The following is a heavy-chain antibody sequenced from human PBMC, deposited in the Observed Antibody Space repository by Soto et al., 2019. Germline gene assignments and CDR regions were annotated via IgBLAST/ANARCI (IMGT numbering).Heavy chain of an antibody. Sequence: QLQLQESGPGLVKPSETLSLTCTVSGGSISSSSYYWGWIRQPPGKGLEWIGSIYYSGSTYYNPSLKSRVTISVDSSKNQFSRKLSSVTAADTAVYYCARRGIVLGVITVYYFDYLGQGTLVTVS. J-gene: IGHJ4*02. CDR2: IYYSGST. CDR3: ARRGIVLGVITVYYFDY. D-gene: IGHD3-10*02. CDR1: GGSISSSSYY. V-gene: IGHV4-39*01.